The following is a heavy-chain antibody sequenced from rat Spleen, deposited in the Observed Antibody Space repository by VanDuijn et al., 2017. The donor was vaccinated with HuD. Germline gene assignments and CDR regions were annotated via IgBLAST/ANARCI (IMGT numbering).Heavy chain of an antibody. J-gene: IGHJ3*01. V-gene: IGHV5-7*01. CDR3: ARRPGDFDY. CDR1: GFIFSDFH. CDR2: INYDGSSI. D-gene: IGHD1-4*01. Sequence: EVQLVESGGGLVQPGRSLKISCAASGFIFSDFHLAWVRQAPTKGLEWVASINYDGSSIYYPDSVKGRFTISRDNAKSTLYLQMDSLRSEDTATYYCARRPGDFDYWGQGTLVTVSS.